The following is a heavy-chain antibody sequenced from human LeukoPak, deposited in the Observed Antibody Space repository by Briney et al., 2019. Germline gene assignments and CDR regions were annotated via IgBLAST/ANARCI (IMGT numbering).Heavy chain of an antibody. D-gene: IGHD4-17*01. CDR2: ISYDGSNK. CDR3: AKVRGDSPDDI. Sequence: PGGSLRLSCAASGFTFSSYWMSWVRQAPGKGLEWVAVISYDGSNKYYADSVKGRFTISRDNSKNTLYLQMNSLRAEDTAVYYCAKVRGDSPDDIWGQGTMVTVSS. CDR1: GFTFSSYW. V-gene: IGHV3-30*18. J-gene: IGHJ3*02.